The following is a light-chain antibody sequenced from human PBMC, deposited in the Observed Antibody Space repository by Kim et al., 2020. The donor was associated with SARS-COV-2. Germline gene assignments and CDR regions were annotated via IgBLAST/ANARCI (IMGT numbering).Light chain of an antibody. V-gene: IGKV3-11*01. CDR1: RSVSCS. Sequence: SPGERAPLSCRGTRSVSCSLAWYRQKPGQAPTLLIYDAPNRATGIPARFSGSGSGTDFTLTISSLEPEDFAVYYCQKRSNWPLTFGGGTKVDIK. CDR2: DAP. J-gene: IGKJ4*01. CDR3: QKRSNWPLT.